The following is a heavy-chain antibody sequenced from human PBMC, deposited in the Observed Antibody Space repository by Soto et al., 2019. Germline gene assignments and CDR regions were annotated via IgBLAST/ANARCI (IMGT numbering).Heavy chain of an antibody. Sequence: QVQLVESGGGVVQPGGSLRLSCAASGFAFSNYAMHWVRQAPGKGLEWVALISSDGSNKYYADSVKGRLTISRVNSKTEVYLQMSSLRAEDTAVYFCANGANSRVGIYWGQGTLVTVSS. V-gene: IGHV3-30*04. CDR2: ISSDGSNK. CDR3: ANGANSRVGIY. J-gene: IGHJ4*02. D-gene: IGHD2-8*01. CDR1: GFAFSNYA.